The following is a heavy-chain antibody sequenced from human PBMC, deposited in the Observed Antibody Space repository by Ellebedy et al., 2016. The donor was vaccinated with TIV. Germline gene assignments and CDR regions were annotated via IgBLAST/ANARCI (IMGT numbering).Heavy chain of an antibody. CDR3: ARDGDSCGPWCFDL. CDR2: ISAYNGNT. J-gene: IGHJ2*01. Sequence: ASVKVSCXASGYTFTSYGISWVRQAPGQGLEWMGWISAYNGNTNYAQKLQGRVTMTTDTSTSTAYMELRSLRSDDTAVYYCARDGDSCGPWCFDLWGRGTLVTVSS. V-gene: IGHV1-18*01. D-gene: IGHD6-19*01. CDR1: GYTFTSYG.